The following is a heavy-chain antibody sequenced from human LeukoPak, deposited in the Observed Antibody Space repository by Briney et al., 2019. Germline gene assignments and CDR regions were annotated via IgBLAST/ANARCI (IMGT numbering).Heavy chain of an antibody. Sequence: PGGSLRLSCAASGFTFYNYAMTWVRQAPGKGLEWVATISTSITNTYYPDSGKGRFTISRDNHKNTLYLQMHRLRAEDTAVYYCVKDRGSSWWPDIGGLGTMVTVSS. V-gene: IGHV3-23*05. J-gene: IGHJ3*02. D-gene: IGHD6-13*01. CDR3: VKDRGSSWWPDI. CDR2: ISTSITNT. CDR1: GFTFYNYA.